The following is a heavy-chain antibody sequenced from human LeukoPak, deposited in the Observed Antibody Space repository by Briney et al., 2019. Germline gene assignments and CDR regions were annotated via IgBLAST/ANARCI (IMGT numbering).Heavy chain of an antibody. Sequence: KPSETLSLTCTISGGSISSSSYYWGRIRQPPGKGLEWIGSLYYSGSTYYNPSLKSRVTISVDTSKLSLKLTSVTAADTAVYYCARLRRSGSDYWGQGTLVTVSS. V-gene: IGHV4-39*01. CDR1: GGSISSSSYY. CDR2: LYYSGST. J-gene: IGHJ4*02. D-gene: IGHD2-15*01. CDR3: ARLRRSGSDY.